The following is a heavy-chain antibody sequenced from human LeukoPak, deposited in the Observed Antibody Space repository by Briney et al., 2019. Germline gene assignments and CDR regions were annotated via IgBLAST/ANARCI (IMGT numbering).Heavy chain of an antibody. CDR3: ARLDMLPGYGDY. CDR1: GYRFTSYW. Sequence: GESLKISRKGSGYRFTSYWIGWVRQMPGKGLEWIEIIYTGDFDTGYSQSFQGQVQSSGEQSIGTAYLQWSSLKDSDTAMYYCARLDMLPGYGDYWGQGTLVTVSS. D-gene: IGHD3-9*01. J-gene: IGHJ4*02. CDR2: IYTGDFDT. V-gene: IGHV5-51*01.